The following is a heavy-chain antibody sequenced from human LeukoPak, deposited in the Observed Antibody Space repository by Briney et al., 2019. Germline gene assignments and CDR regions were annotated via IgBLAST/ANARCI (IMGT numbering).Heavy chain of an antibody. V-gene: IGHV4-39*01. Sequence: PSQTLSLTCTVSGGSISSSSYYWGWIRQPPGKGLEWIGSIYSGSTYYNPSLKSRVTISVDTSKNQFSLKLSSVTAADTAVYYCARLTSSGWPNDYWGQGTLVNVSS. CDR2: IYSGST. J-gene: IGHJ4*02. CDR1: GGSISSSSYY. CDR3: ARLTSSGWPNDY. D-gene: IGHD6-19*01.